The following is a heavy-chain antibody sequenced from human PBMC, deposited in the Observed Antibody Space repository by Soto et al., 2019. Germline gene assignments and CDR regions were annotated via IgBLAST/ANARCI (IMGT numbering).Heavy chain of an antibody. Sequence: GGSLRLSCAASGFTFSSYGMHWVRQAPGKGLEWVAVIWYDGSNKYYADSVKGRFTISRDNSKNTLYLQMNSLRAEDTAVYYCARDLTLDIVATPLFDYWGQGTLVTVSS. CDR3: ARDLTLDIVATPLFDY. CDR1: GFTFSSYG. V-gene: IGHV3-33*01. CDR2: IWYDGSNK. D-gene: IGHD5-12*01. J-gene: IGHJ4*02.